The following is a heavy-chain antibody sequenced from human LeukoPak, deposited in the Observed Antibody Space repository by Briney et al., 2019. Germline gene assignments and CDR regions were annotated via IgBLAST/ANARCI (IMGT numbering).Heavy chain of an antibody. CDR1: GGSISSYY. D-gene: IGHD3-10*01. V-gene: IGHV4-59*08. CDR3: ARLTMVRGVNP. Sequence: SETLSLTCTVSGGSISSYYWSGIRQPPGKGLEWIGYIYYSGSTNYNPSLKSRVTISVDTSKNQFSLKLSSVTAADTAVYYCARLTMVRGVNPWGQGTLVTVSS. CDR2: IYYSGST. J-gene: IGHJ5*02.